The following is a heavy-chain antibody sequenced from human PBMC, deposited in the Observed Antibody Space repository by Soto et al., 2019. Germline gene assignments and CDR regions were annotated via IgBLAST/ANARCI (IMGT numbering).Heavy chain of an antibody. CDR3: ARDREPDGIWTFDS. CDR1: GFTLGRYT. CDR2: SYSSGGT. D-gene: IGHD3-9*01. J-gene: IGHJ4*02. Sequence: EVLLLESGGDVVQPGGSLRLSCAASGFTLGRYTMGWVRQTPGKGLEWVAESYSSGGTEYAESVKGRFTISRDNSKNMLLLQMDRLGVEDTALYYCARDREPDGIWTFDSWGQGTLVTVSS. V-gene: IGHV3-23*01.